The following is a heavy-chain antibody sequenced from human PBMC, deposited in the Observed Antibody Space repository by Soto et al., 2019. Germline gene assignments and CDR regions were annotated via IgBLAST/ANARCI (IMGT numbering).Heavy chain of an antibody. CDR2: VYWNDDK. CDR3: AHLATVGTIGYFDY. V-gene: IGHV2-5*01. Sequence: QITLKESGPTLVKPTQTLTLTCTFSGFSLSTSGVGVGWIRQPPGKALEWLALVYWNDDKHFRPSLQSRLTITKDTSKNQLVLTMTNMDPVDTGTYYCAHLATVGTIGYFDYWGQGTLVTVSS. CDR1: GFSLSTSGVG. J-gene: IGHJ4*02. D-gene: IGHD5-12*01.